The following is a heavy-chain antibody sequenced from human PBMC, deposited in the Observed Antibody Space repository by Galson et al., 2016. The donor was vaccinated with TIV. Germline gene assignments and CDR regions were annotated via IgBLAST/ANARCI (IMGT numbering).Heavy chain of an antibody. CDR3: ARKSRADASMYDYYYHGKDV. Sequence: SLRLSCAAAGFSFSSFGMHWVRQAPGQWLEWVSTINWKGNAVVYADSVRGRFTISRDNGKSSLYLQLTSLRLEDTAFYYCARKSRADASMYDYYYHGKDVWGRGTTVTVSS. CDR2: INWKGNAV. V-gene: IGHV3-9*01. CDR1: GFSFSSFG. J-gene: IGHJ6*02. D-gene: IGHD5-18*01.